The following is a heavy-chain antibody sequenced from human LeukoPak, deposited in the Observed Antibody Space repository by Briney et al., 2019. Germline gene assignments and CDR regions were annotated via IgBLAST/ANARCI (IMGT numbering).Heavy chain of an antibody. CDR2: IYPRDSDT. V-gene: IGHV5-51*07. CDR3: ARHSDVVGAI. CDR1: GYTFTHQW. D-gene: IGHD3-16*01. J-gene: IGHJ4*02. Sequence: GESLKISCEASGYTFTHQWIGWVHQMPGTGLEWVGIIYPRDSDTIYSPSFQGHVTISADTSINTAYLEWRSLEASDTAMYYCARHSDVVGAIWGQGTQVTVSS.